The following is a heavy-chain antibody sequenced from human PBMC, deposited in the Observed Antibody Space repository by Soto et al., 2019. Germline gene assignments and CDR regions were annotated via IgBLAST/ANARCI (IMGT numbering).Heavy chain of an antibody. CDR2: IYSGGST. D-gene: IGHD3-9*01. CDR1: GFTVSSNY. V-gene: IGHV3-53*01. J-gene: IGHJ6*02. Sequence: LRLSCAASGFTVSSNYMSWVRQAPGKGLEWVSVIYSGGSTYYADSVKGRFTISRDDSKNTLYLQMNSLRAEDTAVYYCARDRLRYFDWSIRWDYYYYGMDVWAQGTTVTVSS. CDR3: ARDRLRYFDWSIRWDYYYYGMDV.